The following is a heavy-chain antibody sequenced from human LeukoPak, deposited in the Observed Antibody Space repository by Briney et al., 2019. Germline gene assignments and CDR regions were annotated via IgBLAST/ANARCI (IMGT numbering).Heavy chain of an antibody. D-gene: IGHD3-3*01. V-gene: IGHV4-59*01. CDR2: IYYSGST. CDR1: GGSISSYY. CDR3: ARDRYYDFWSGMDGFDP. Sequence: SETLSLTCTVSGGSISSYYWSWIRQPPGRGLEWIGYIYYSGSTNYNPSLKSRVTISVDTSKNQFSLKLSSVTAADTAVYYCARDRYYDFWSGMDGFDPWGQGTLVTVSS. J-gene: IGHJ5*02.